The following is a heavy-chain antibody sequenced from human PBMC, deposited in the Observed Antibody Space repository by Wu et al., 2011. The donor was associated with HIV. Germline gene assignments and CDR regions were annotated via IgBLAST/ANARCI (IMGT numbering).Heavy chain of an antibody. CDR3: VRPSSP. CDR2: LVLVTLIT. D-gene: IGHD2-2*01. V-gene: IGHV5-51*03. J-gene: IGHJ3*01. CDR1: GYSFSRYW. Sequence: VQLVQSGAEVKKPGESLKISCKGSGYSFSRYWIGWVRQMPGKGPGVGGDHLVLVTLITKYSPSFEGHVTISVDKSNSTAYLQWSGLKASDTAIYYCVRPSSPWGQGTMVT.